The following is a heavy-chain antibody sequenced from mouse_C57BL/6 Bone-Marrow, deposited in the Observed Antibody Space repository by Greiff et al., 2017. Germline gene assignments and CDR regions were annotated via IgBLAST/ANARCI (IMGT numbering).Heavy chain of an antibody. V-gene: IGHV1-55*01. CDR3: ARGEMITALFDY. CDR1: GYTFTSYW. Sequence: QVQLQQPGAELVKPGASVKMSCKASGYTFTSYWITWVKKRPGQGLEWIGDIYPGSGSTNYNEKFKSKATLTVESSSCTAYMQLSSLTSEDSAVYYCARGEMITALFDYWGQGTTLTVSS. J-gene: IGHJ2*01. CDR2: IYPGSGST. D-gene: IGHD2-4*01.